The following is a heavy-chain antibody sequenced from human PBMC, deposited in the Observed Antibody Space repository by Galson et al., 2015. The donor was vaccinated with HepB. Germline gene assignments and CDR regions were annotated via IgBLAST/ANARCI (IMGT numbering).Heavy chain of an antibody. D-gene: IGHD5/OR15-5a*01. CDR2: ISYDGSNK. V-gene: IGHV3-30*03. CDR3: ARGVPDLYRYYFDY. J-gene: IGHJ4*02. CDR1: GFTFSSYG. Sequence: SLRLSCAASGFTFSSYGMHWVRQAPGKGLEWVAVISYDGSNKYYADSVKGRFTISRDNSKNTLYLQMNSLRAEDTAVYYCARGVPDLYRYYFDYWGQGTLVTVSS.